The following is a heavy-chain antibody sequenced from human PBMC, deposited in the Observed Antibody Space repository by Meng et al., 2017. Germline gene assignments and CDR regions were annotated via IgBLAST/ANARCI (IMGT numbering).Heavy chain of an antibody. Sequence: ASVTVSCKVSGYTLTELSMHWVRQAPGKGLEWMGGFDPEDGETIYAQKFQGRVTMTEDTSTDTAYMELSSLRSEDTALYHCATDLRLGAFSWGQGTLVTVSS. J-gene: IGHJ1*01. V-gene: IGHV1-24*01. D-gene: IGHD3-16*01. CDR3: ATDLRLGAFS. CDR2: FDPEDGET. CDR1: GYTLTELS.